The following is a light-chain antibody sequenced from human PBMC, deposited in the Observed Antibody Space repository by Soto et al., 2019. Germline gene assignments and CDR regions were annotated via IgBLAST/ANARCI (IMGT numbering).Light chain of an antibody. CDR2: DVS. Sequence: EIVFTLSPGPLSLSPGERGTLSCRASQNLGTLYLAWFQQKSGQAPRLLIYDVSNRATGIPARFSGSGSGTDFTLTISSLEPEDFAVYYCQQRNYWQVTFGHGTRLEIK. CDR3: QQRNYWQVT. J-gene: IGKJ5*01. CDR1: QNLGTLY. V-gene: IGKV3-11*01.